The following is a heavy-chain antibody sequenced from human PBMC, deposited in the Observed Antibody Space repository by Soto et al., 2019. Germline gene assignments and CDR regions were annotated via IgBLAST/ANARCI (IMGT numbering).Heavy chain of an antibody. D-gene: IGHD2-8*01. CDR1: GFTFSSYD. Sequence: EVQLLESGGGLVQPGGSLRLSCAASGFTFSSYDMSWVRQAPGKGLEWVSGISGSGGGTYYADFVKGRFSISRDNSKNALLLQVNSLGGEDTAVYCCAKGRGVFDIWGRGTMVTVSS. CDR3: AKGRGVFDI. V-gene: IGHV3-23*01. J-gene: IGHJ3*02. CDR2: ISGSGGGT.